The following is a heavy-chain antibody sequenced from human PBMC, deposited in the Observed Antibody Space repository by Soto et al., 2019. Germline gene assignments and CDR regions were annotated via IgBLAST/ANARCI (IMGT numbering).Heavy chain of an antibody. D-gene: IGHD3-10*01. J-gene: IGHJ6*03. V-gene: IGHV4-39*01. CDR3: ARHRMVRGVINSYYMDV. CDR1: GGSISSSSYY. Sequence: PSETLSLTCTVSGGSISSSSYYWGWIRQPPGKGLEWIGSIYYSGSTYYNPSLKSRVTISVDTSKNQFSLKLSSVTAADTAVYYCARHRMVRGVINSYYMDVWGKGTTVTVSS. CDR2: IYYSGST.